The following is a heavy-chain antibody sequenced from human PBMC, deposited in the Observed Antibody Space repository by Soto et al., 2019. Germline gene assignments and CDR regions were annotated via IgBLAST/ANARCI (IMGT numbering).Heavy chain of an antibody. J-gene: IGHJ4*02. CDR1: GFTFSSYA. V-gene: IGHV3-30-3*01. CDR2: ISYDGSNK. D-gene: IGHD5-12*01. Sequence: GGSLRLSCAASGFTFSSYAMHWVRQAPRKGLEWVAVISYDGSNKYYADSVKGRFTISRDNSKNTLYLQMNSLRAEDTAVYYCARERWLHMDYWGQGTLVTVSS. CDR3: ARERWLHMDY.